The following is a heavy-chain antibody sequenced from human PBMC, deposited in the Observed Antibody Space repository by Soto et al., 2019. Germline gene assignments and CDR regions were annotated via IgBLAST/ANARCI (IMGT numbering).Heavy chain of an antibody. CDR3: AKSAYNWNDGFFDF. V-gene: IGHV3-30*02. D-gene: IGHD1-1*01. Sequence: SVKGRFTISRDNSKNTLYLQMNSLRAEDTAVYYCAKSAYNWNDGFFDFWGQGTLVTVSS. J-gene: IGHJ4*02.